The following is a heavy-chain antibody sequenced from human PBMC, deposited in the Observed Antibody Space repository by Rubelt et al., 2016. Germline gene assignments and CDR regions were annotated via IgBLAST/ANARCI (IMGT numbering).Heavy chain of an antibody. CDR2: IYYSGST. CDR1: GGSISSSSYY. D-gene: IGHD3-22*01. CDR3: ARRRYDTIDY. J-gene: IGHJ4*02. Sequence: QLQLQESGPGLVKPSETLSLTCTVSGGSISSSSYYWGWIRQPPGKGLEWIGGIYYSGSTYYNPSLKSRVTISVDTSKNQFSLKLSSGTAADTAVYYCARRRYDTIDYWGQGTLVTVSS. V-gene: IGHV4-39*01.